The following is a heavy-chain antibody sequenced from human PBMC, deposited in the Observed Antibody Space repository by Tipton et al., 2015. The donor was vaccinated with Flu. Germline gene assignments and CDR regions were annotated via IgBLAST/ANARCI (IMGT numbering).Heavy chain of an antibody. CDR3: ARLSFYDVDLKNFYFED. J-gene: IGHJ4*02. CDR1: GGSISRSSYN. Sequence: TLSLTCTDSGGSISRSSYNWGWIRQPPGKGLEWIASIYYSGRTYYNPSLKSRVTISGDTSKNQFSLKLTSVTAADTAIYYCARLSFYDVDLKNFYFEDWGQGTLVTVSS. V-gene: IGHV4-39*01. CDR2: IYYSGRT. D-gene: IGHD3-10*02.